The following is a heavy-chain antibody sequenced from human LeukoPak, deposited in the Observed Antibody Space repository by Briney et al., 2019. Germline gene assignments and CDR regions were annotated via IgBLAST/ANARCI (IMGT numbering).Heavy chain of an antibody. V-gene: IGHV5-51*01. CDR3: ARSFAHVERYSFDY. J-gene: IGHJ4*02. Sequence: GGSLKTPCQGSGYSFISYWIGWVRQMPGKGLEWMGIIYPGDSDTTYTPSFQGQVTISADNSINTAYLQWRSVEASDTAMYYCARSFAHVERYSFDYWGQGTLVSVSS. CDR1: GYSFISYW. D-gene: IGHD1-1*01. CDR2: IYPGDSDT.